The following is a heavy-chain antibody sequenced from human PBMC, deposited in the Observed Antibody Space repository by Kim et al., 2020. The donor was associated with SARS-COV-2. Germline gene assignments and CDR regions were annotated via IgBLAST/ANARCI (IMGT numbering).Heavy chain of an antibody. CDR1: GFTFSSYE. V-gene: IGHV3-48*03. CDR3: ARTGSGRGNYFDY. CDR2: ISSRGMTK. J-gene: IGHJ4*02. D-gene: IGHD2-15*01. Sequence: GSLRLSCAASGFTFSSYEMNWVRQAPGKGLEWVSYISSRGMTKYYADSVKGRFTISRDNAKNSVYLQMNSLRAEDTAVYYCARTGSGRGNYFDYWGQGILVTVSS.